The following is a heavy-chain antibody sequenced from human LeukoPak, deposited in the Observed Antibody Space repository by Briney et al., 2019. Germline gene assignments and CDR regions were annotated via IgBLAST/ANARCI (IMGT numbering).Heavy chain of an antibody. CDR3: ARGGSGYGPFDY. D-gene: IGHD5-12*01. J-gene: IGHJ4*02. CDR2: FDPEDGET. Sequence: ASVKVSCKVSGYTLTELSMHWVRQAPGKGLEWMGGFDPEDGETIYAQKFQGRVTMTEDTSTDTAYMELSSLRSEDTAVYYCARGGSGYGPFDYWGQGTLVTVSS. CDR1: GYTLTELS. V-gene: IGHV1-24*01.